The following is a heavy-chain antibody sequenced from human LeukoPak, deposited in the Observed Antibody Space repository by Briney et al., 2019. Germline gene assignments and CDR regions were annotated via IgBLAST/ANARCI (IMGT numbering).Heavy chain of an antibody. CDR1: GFTFSSYS. D-gene: IGHD1-14*01. J-gene: IGHJ4*02. CDR2: ISSSSYI. V-gene: IGHV3-21*01. CDR3: ARGVPGGYFDY. Sequence: GGSLRLSCAASGFTFSSYSMNLVRQAPGKGLEWVSSISSSSYIYYADSVKGRFTISRDNAKNSLYLQMNSLRAEDTAVYYCARGVPGGYFDYWGQGTLVTVSS.